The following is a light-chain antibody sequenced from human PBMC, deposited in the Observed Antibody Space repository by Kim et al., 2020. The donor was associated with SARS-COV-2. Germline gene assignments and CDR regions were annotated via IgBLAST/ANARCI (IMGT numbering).Light chain of an antibody. CDR3: QQYGGAPDT. CDR2: GAS. Sequence: EIVVTQSPDTLSLSPGERATLSCRASQSVNSNYLAWYQHKPGQAPRLLIYGASNRATGIPDRFSGSGSGTDFTLTIISLEPEDFAVYYCQQYGGAPDTFGQGTKLEI. CDR1: QSVNSNY. J-gene: IGKJ2*01. V-gene: IGKV3-20*01.